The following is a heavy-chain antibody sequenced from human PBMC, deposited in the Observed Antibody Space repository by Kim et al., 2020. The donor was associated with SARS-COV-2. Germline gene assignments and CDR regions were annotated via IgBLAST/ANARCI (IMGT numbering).Heavy chain of an antibody. D-gene: IGHD7-27*01. CDR3: ARESKLGPALDY. J-gene: IGHJ4*02. V-gene: IGHV4-59*01. Sequence: NYNPSLKRRVTISVDTSKNQFSLRLSSVTAADTSVYYCARESKLGPALDYWGQGTLVTVSS.